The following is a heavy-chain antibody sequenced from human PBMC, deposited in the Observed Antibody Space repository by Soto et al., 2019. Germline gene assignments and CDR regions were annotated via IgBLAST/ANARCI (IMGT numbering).Heavy chain of an antibody. V-gene: IGHV4-30-2*01. CDR2: IYHSGST. D-gene: IGHD3-10*01. J-gene: IGHJ4*02. CDR1: GGSISSGGYS. Sequence: KQSQTLSLTCAVSGGSISSGGYSWRWIRQPPGKGLEWIGYIYHSGSTYYNPSLKSRVTISVDRSKNQFSLKLSSVTAADTAVYYCARKSGQNSGSYYTARGEYFDYWGQGTLVTVSS. CDR3: ARKSGQNSGSYYTARGEYFDY.